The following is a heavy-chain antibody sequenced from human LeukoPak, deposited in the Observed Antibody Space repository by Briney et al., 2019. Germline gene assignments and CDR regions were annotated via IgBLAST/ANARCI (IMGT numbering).Heavy chain of an antibody. D-gene: IGHD3-22*01. CDR3: ARHKSSADYSDSSGYEGFDY. CDR2: INPNSVGT. V-gene: IGHV1-2*04. CDR1: GYTFTGYY. J-gene: IGHJ4*02. Sequence: GASVKVSCKASGYTFTGYYMHWVRQAPGQGLEWMGWINPNSVGTNYAQKFQCWVTMTRDTSISTDYMELSRLRSDDTAVYYCARHKSSADYSDSSGYEGFDYWGQGTLVTVSS.